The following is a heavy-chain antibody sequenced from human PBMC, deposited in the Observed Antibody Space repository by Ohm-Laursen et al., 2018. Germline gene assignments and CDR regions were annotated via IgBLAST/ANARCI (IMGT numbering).Heavy chain of an antibody. D-gene: IGHD6-6*01. Sequence: GSSVKVSCKASGGTFSSYAISWVRQAPGQGLEWMGRIIPILGIANYAQKFQGRVTITADKSTSTAYMELSSLRSEDTAVYYCARGGYSSSRSDYWGQGTLVTVSS. CDR1: GGTFSSYA. CDR2: IIPILGIA. CDR3: ARGGYSSSRSDY. V-gene: IGHV1-69*04. J-gene: IGHJ4*02.